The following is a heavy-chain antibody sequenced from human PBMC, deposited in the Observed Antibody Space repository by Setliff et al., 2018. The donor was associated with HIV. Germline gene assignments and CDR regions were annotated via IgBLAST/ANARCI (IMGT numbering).Heavy chain of an antibody. J-gene: IGHJ4*02. CDR3: AICGGDCYSLDY. CDR2: IYTSGST. D-gene: IGHD2-21*02. Sequence: LSLTCTVSGGSISGYYWSWIRQPPGKGLEWIGYIYTSGSTNYNPSLKNRVTISVETSKNTFSLKLSSVAAADTAVYYCAICGGDCYSLDYWGQGTLVTVSS. V-gene: IGHV4-4*08. CDR1: GGSISGYY.